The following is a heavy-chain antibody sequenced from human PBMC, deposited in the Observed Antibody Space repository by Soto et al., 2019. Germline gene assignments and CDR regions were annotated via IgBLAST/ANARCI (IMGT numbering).Heavy chain of an antibody. CDR2: VHGSGST. D-gene: IGHD1-20*01. Sequence: SETLSLTCSVSGDAISNYYWSWIRQTPGRGLEWIGCVHGSGSTDYNTSLRGRVIISLHTSKSQFSLSLRSATAADTATYYCARGTRALITSFFAYWGQGIPVTVSS. V-gene: IGHV4-59*03. CDR1: GDAISNYY. J-gene: IGHJ4*02. CDR3: ARGTRALITSFFAY.